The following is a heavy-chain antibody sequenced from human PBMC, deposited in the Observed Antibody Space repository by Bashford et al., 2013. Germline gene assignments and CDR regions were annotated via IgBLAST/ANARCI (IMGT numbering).Heavy chain of an antibody. V-gene: IGHV1-18*04. D-gene: IGHD2-8*01. CDR2: VSPYNGNT. CDR1: GYTFTDYT. CDR3: ARALFCTDGTCYYQNGLDV. Sequence: ASVKVSCKASGYTFTDYTITWVRQALGRGLEWMGWVSPYNGNTKYAQKVHGRVTLTTDTSTSTAYMELRSLRSDDTAVYFCARALFCTDGTCYYQNGLDVWGQGTTVTVSS. J-gene: IGHJ6*02.